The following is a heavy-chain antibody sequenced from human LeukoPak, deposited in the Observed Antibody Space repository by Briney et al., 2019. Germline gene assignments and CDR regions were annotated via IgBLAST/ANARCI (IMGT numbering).Heavy chain of an antibody. V-gene: IGHV3-30*18. D-gene: IGHD2-8*01. Sequence: GGSPRLSCAASGFTFSSYGMHWVRQAPGKGLEWVAVISYDGSNKYYADSVKGRFTISRDNSENTLYLQMNSLRAEDTAVYYCAKEADVLMVYAIILGYWGQGTLVTVSS. CDR2: ISYDGSNK. J-gene: IGHJ4*02. CDR3: AKEADVLMVYAIILGY. CDR1: GFTFSSYG.